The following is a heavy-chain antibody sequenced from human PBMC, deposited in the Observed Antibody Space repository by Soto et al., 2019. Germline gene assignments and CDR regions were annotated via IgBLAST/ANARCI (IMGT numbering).Heavy chain of an antibody. Sequence: QVQLQQWGAGLLKPSETLSLTCAVYGGSFSGYCWSWIRQSPGKGLEWIGEIDHNGHTNYNPSLKSRVTISVDKSKNQFSLRLSSTTAADTATYYCAPYGSGIYYISRDQYWGQGPLVTVSS. V-gene: IGHV4-34*01. J-gene: IGHJ4*02. D-gene: IGHD3-10*01. CDR2: IDHNGHT. CDR1: GGSFSGYC. CDR3: APYGSGIYYISRDQY.